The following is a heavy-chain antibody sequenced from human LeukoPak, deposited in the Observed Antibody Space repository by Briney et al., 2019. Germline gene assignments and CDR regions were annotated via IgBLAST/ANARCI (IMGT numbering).Heavy chain of an antibody. CDR1: GYTFTSYD. V-gene: IGHV1-8*03. D-gene: IGHD3-22*01. CDR2: MNPNSGNT. CDR3: ARDRAYYYDSSGPHMDV. Sequence: ASVKVSCKASGYTFTSYDINWVRQATGQGLEWMGWMNPNSGNTGYAQKFQGRVTITRNTSISTAYMELSSLRSEDTAVYYCARDRAYYYDSSGPHMDVWGKGTTVTVSS. J-gene: IGHJ6*03.